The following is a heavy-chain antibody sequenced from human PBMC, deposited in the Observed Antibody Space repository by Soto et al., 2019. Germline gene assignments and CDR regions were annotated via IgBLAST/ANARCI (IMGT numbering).Heavy chain of an antibody. V-gene: IGHV4-31*03. CDR2: IYDSVNT. D-gene: IGHD3-9*01. CDR3: ARVDHRGYFAILTDY. CDR1: GDSLSGGGHY. Sequence: SETLSLTCTVSGDSLSGGGHYWGWIRQHPGKGLEWIGHIYDSVNTYYSPSLRSRVTISADMSKNQFSLNLRSVTAADTAVYYCARVDHRGYFAILTDYWGQGTLVTVSS. J-gene: IGHJ4*02.